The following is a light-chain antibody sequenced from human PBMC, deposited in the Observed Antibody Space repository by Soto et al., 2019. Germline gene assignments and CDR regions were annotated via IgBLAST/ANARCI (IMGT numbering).Light chain of an antibody. V-gene: IGKV3-15*01. CDR3: QQYNNWPPGT. J-gene: IGKJ1*01. CDR1: QSVSSSN. CDR2: GAS. Sequence: EIVLTQSPATLSLSPGERATLSCRASQSVSSSNLAWYQQKPGQAPRLLIYGASTRATGIPARFSGSGSGTEFTLTISSLQSEDFAVYYCQQYNNWPPGTFGQGTKVDIK.